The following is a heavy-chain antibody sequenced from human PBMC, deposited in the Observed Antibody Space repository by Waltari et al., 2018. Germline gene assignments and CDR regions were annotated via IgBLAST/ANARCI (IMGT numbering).Heavy chain of an antibody. CDR3: ARDGYNFEWYFDL. CDR1: GGSISSYY. V-gene: IGHV4-59*01. CDR2: IYYSGST. Sequence: QVQLQESGPGLVKPSETLSLTCTVSGGSISSYYWSWIRQPPGKGLEWIGYIYYSGSTNLNPSLNSRVTISVDTSKNQFSLKLSSVTAADTAVYYCARDGYNFEWYFDLWGRGTLVTVSS. J-gene: IGHJ2*01. D-gene: IGHD5-12*01.